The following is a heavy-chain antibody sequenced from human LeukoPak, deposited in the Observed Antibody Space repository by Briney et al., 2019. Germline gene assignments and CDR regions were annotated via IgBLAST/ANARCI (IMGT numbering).Heavy chain of an antibody. CDR3: ARDRHYYGSGSSRPFDY. CDR1: GYTFTSYG. Sequence: ASVKVSCKASGYTFTSYGISWVRQAPGQGLEWMGWISAYNGNTNYAQKLQGRVTMTTDTSTSTAYMELRSLRSDDTAVYYCARDRHYYGSGSSRPFDYWGQGTLVTVSS. D-gene: IGHD3-10*01. CDR2: ISAYNGNT. J-gene: IGHJ4*02. V-gene: IGHV1-18*01.